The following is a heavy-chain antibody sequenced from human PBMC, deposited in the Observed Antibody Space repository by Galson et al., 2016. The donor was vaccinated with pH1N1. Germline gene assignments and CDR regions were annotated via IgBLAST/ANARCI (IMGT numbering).Heavy chain of an antibody. CDR1: GYSFTSYW. CDR2: IFPGDSDT. Sequence: QSGAEVKKPGESLKISCKGSGYSFTSYWIGWVRQMPGKGLEWMGIIFPGDSDTRYSPSFQGQVTISADKSISTAYLQRHSLRASDTAMYYCARSPADPGYSYYYADVWGKGTTVSVSS. V-gene: IGHV5-51*03. D-gene: IGHD2-21*01. J-gene: IGHJ6*03. CDR3: ARSPADPGYSYYYADV.